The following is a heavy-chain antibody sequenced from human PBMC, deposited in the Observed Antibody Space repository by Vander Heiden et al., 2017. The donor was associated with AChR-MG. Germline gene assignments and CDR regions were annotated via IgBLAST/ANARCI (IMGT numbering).Heavy chain of an antibody. Sequence: EVQLVESGGGLVKPWGSLRLSCAASGFPFSSYSLNWVRQAPGKGLEWVSSISSSSSYIYYADSVKGRFTISRDNAKNSLYLQMNSLRAEDTAVYYCSHGGNPGSAFDIWGQGTMVTVSS. D-gene: IGHD2-15*01. J-gene: IGHJ3*02. CDR1: GFPFSSYS. CDR2: ISSSSSYI. CDR3: SHGGNPGSAFDI. V-gene: IGHV3-21*01.